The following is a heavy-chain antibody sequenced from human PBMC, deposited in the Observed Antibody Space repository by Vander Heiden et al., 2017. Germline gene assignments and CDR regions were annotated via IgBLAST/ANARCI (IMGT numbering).Heavy chain of an antibody. Sequence: EVQLLESGGGLVQPGGSLRLSCAASGFTFSSYAISWVRQAPGKGLEWVSAISGSGSSTDYADSVKGRFTISRDNSKNTLYLQMNSLRAEDTAVYYCAKDGTVTISYSDYWGQGTLVTVSS. J-gene: IGHJ4*02. CDR1: GFTFSSYA. D-gene: IGHD4-17*01. V-gene: IGHV3-23*01. CDR3: AKDGTVTISYSDY. CDR2: ISGSGSST.